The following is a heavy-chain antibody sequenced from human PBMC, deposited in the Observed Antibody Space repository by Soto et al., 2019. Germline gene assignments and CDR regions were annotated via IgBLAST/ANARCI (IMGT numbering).Heavy chain of an antibody. Sequence: LLESGGGLVQPGESLKLSCAVSGFTFRNYAMSWVRQAPGKWLEWVAGITGTGSSTSYSDSVRGRFTISGDNSKNTLYLLMNSLRAEDTAVYWGAKTPNSRLLNSWGQGALVTVSS. J-gene: IGHJ4*02. D-gene: IGHD3-9*01. CDR2: ITGTGSST. CDR1: GFTFRNYA. V-gene: IGHV3-23*01. CDR3: AKTPNSRLLNS.